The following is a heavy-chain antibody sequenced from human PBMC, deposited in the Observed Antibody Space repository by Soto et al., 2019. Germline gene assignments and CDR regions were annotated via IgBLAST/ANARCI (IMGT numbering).Heavy chain of an antibody. CDR3: AKGGYDFWSGYQKSGDYYGMDV. Sequence: EVQLLESGGGLVQPGGSLRLSCAASGFTFSSYAMSWVRQAPGKGLEWVSAISGSGGSTYYADSVKGRFTISRDNSKNTLYLHMNSLRAEDTAVYYCAKGGYDFWSGYQKSGDYYGMDVWGQGTTVTVSS. V-gene: IGHV3-23*01. CDR1: GFTFSSYA. CDR2: ISGSGGST. D-gene: IGHD3-3*01. J-gene: IGHJ6*02.